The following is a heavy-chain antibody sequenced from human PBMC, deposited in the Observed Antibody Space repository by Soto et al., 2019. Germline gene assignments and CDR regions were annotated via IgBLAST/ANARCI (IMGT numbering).Heavy chain of an antibody. Sequence: PSETLSLTCTVSGGPISSYYWSWIRQPPGKGLEWIGYISYSGLTSYNPSLESRVTVSPDRSKNQFSLKLTSVTAADTAMYYCARHRFGSSSSSMDVWGTGTTVTLSS. CDR2: ISYSGLT. J-gene: IGHJ6*03. D-gene: IGHD6-6*01. CDR1: GGPISSYY. CDR3: ARHRFGSSSSSMDV. V-gene: IGHV4-59*08.